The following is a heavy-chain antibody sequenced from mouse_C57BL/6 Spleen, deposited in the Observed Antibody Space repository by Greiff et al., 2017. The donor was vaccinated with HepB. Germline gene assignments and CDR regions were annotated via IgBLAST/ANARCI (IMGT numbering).Heavy chain of an antibody. D-gene: IGHD2-3*01. Sequence: QVQLKQSGAELVRPGASVKLSCKASGYTFTDYYINWVKQRPGQGLEWIARIYPGSGNTYYNEKFKGKATLTAEKSSSTAYMQLSSLTTEDSAVYFCARGWLLLHYYAMDYWGQGTSVTVSS. V-gene: IGHV1-76*01. J-gene: IGHJ4*01. CDR2: IYPGSGNT. CDR1: GYTFTDYY. CDR3: ARGWLLLHYYAMDY.